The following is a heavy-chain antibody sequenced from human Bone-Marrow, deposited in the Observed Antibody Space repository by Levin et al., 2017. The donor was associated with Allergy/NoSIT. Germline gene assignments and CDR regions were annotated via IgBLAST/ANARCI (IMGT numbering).Heavy chain of an antibody. D-gene: IGHD6-19*01. J-gene: IGHJ4*02. Sequence: SQTLSLTCDISGDSVSSNNAAWHWVRPSPSRGLEWLGRTYYRSKWYTDYAVPVKGRITISPDTSKSQFSLQLNSVTPEDTGVYYCAGGYTGGWHDYWGQGTPVTVSS. CDR3: AGGYTGGWHDY. CDR1: GDSVSSNNAA. CDR2: TYYRSKWYT. V-gene: IGHV6-1*01.